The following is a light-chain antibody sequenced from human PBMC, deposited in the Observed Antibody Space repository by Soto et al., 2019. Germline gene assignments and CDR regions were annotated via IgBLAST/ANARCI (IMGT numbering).Light chain of an antibody. J-gene: IGKJ4*01. CDR3: QQYNSNPLT. CDR2: KAP. V-gene: IGKV1-5*03. Sequence: DIQMTQSPSTLSASVGDRVIITCRASQSISAWLAWYQQKPGKAPKLLIYKAPSLESGVPSRFSGNGSGTEFTLTISGLQPDDFATYYCQQYNSNPLTFGGGTKVEIK. CDR1: QSISAW.